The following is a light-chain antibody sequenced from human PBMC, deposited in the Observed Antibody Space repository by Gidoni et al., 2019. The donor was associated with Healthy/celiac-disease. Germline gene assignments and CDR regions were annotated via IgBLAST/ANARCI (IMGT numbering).Light chain of an antibody. V-gene: IGKV3-15*01. CDR2: DAS. CDR1: QSVSSN. CDR3: QQYNNWPPEYT. J-gene: IGKJ2*01. Sequence: IVMTQSPATLSVSPGERATPSCRASQSVSSNLAWYQQKPGQAPRLLIYDASTRATGIPARFSGSRSGTEFTLTISSLQSEDFAVYYCQQYNNWPPEYTFGQGTKLEIK.